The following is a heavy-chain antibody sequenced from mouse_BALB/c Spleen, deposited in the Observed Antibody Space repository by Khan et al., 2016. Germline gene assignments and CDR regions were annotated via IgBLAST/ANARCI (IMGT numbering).Heavy chain of an antibody. CDR2: IRWKSDDYVT. J-gene: IGHJ2*01. Sequence: EVQLEESGGGLAQPGGSMKLSCVAFGFTFSNYWMNWVRQSSEKGLEWVAEIRWKSDDYVTHYAESVKGRFTISRDDSTCSVDMQMNNLSARDTGIYYCWIVLWGQGTTLTVSS. CDR3: WIVL. CDR1: GFTFSNYW. V-gene: IGHV6-6*02.